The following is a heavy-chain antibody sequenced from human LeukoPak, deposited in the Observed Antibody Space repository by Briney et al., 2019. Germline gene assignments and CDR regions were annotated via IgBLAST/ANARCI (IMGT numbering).Heavy chain of an antibody. CDR3: ARDSAAMADY. D-gene: IGHD5-18*01. CDR1: GFTFSSYR. Sequence: GGSLRLSCAASGFTFSSYRMNWVRQAPGKGLEWVSSISSSSSYIYYADSVKGRFTISRDNAKNSLYLQMNSLRAEDTAVYYCARDSAAMADYWGQGTLVTVSS. CDR2: ISSSSSYI. J-gene: IGHJ4*02. V-gene: IGHV3-21*01.